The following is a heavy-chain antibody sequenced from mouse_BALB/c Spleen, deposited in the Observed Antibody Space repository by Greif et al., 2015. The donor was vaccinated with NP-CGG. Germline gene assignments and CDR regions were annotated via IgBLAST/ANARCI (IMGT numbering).Heavy chain of an antibody. CDR1: GYAFTNYW. J-gene: IGHJ4*01. CDR2: IYPGSGNT. V-gene: IGHV1-63*01. Sequence: VKLMESGAELVRPGTSVKISCKASGYAFTNYWLGWVKQRPGHGLEWIGDIYPGSGNTYYNEKFKGKATLTADKSSSTAYMQLSSLTSEDSAVYFCARREIHYYGYGAMDYWGQGTSVTVSS. D-gene: IGHD1-2*01. CDR3: ARREIHYYGYGAMDY.